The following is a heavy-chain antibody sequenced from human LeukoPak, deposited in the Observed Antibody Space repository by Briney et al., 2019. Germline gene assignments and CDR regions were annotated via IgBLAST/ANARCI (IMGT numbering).Heavy chain of an antibody. V-gene: IGHV3-9*01. J-gene: IGHJ6*02. Sequence: PGRSLRLSFAASGFTFDDYAMHWVRQAPGKGLEWVSGISWNSGSIGYADSVKGRFTISRDNAKNSLYLQMNSLRAEDTALYYCAKDPAAHYYYGMDVWGQGTTVTVSS. CDR1: GFTFDDYA. D-gene: IGHD2-15*01. CDR3: AKDPAAHYYYGMDV. CDR2: ISWNSGSI.